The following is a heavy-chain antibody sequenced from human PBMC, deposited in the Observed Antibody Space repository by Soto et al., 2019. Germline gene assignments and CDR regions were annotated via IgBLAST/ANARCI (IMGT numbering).Heavy chain of an antibody. CDR1: GYIFTAYT. CDR3: AREENCSDGICYSEYFQR. D-gene: IGHD2-15*01. CDR2: VNPSGGST. Sequence: SVKVSCKASGYIFTAYTMHWVRQAPGQGLEWMGVVNPSGGSTNYAQKFQGRITMTRDTSTSTVYMDLSSLTSEDTAVYYCAREENCSDGICYSEYFQRWGQGTLVTVSS. J-gene: IGHJ1*01. V-gene: IGHV1-46*01.